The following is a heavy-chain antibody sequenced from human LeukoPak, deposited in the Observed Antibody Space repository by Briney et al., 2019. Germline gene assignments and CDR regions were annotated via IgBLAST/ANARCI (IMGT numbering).Heavy chain of an antibody. CDR1: GRSFSGYY. J-gene: IGHJ2*01. CDR2: INHSGST. V-gene: IGHV4-34*01. CDR3: ARGVRYFDL. Sequence: SETLSLTCAVYGRSFSGYYWSWIRQPPGKGLEWIGEINHSGSTNYNPSLKSRVTISVDTSKNQFSLKLSSVTAADTAVYYCARGVRYFDLWGRGTLVTVSS.